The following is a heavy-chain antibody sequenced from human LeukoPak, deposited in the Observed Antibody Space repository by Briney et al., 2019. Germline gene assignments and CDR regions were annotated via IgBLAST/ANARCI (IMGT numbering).Heavy chain of an antibody. CDR1: GYTFTSYY. J-gene: IGHJ5*02. CDR3: ARDNDGDYEGVKNGLWFDP. D-gene: IGHD4-17*01. Sequence: GASVKVSCKASGYTFTSYYMHWVRQAPGQGLEWMGIINPSGGSTSYAQKFQGRVTMTRDTSTSTVYMELSSLRSEDTAVYYCARDNDGDYEGVKNGLWFDPWGQGTLVTVPS. CDR2: INPSGGST. V-gene: IGHV1-46*01.